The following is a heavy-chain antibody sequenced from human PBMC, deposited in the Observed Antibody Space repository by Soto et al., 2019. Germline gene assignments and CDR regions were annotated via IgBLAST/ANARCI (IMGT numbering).Heavy chain of an antibody. J-gene: IGHJ4*02. CDR3: ARDGTYNWV. D-gene: IGHD1-1*01. Sequence: VQLVECGGGLVQPGWSLRLSCAASGFTVSNNYMRWVRQAPGKGLEWVSLIYSGGATYYADSVKGRFTISRDNSKNTLYLQMNSLRAEDTAVYYCARDGTYNWVGGQGILVTVSS. CDR2: IYSGGAT. CDR1: GFTVSNNY. V-gene: IGHV3-66*01.